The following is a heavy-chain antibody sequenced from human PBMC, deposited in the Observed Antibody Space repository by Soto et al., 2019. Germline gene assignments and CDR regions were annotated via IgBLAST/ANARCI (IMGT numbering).Heavy chain of an antibody. J-gene: IGHJ4*02. Sequence: WASVKVSCKASGFTFTGHYIHWVRQTPGQGLEWMGWINPNSGGTSYAQKFQGRVTMTRDTSITTAYMKLSRLSSDDTAVYYCAKSGGFFRPSLGYYGYRGQGPLVTVAS. V-gene: IGHV1-2*02. D-gene: IGHD3-3*01. CDR1: GFTFTGHY. CDR3: AKSGGFFRPSLGYYGY. CDR2: INPNSGGT.